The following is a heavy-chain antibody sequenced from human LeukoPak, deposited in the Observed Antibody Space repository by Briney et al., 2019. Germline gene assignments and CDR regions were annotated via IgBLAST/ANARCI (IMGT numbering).Heavy chain of an antibody. CDR3: ARGVYGSGTGRRAFDI. CDR1: TGSFNGYY. CDR2: IHHSGTT. D-gene: IGHD3-10*01. Sequence: SETLSLTCAVYTGSFNGYYWSWIRQPPGEGLEWIGGIHHSGTTEYNPSLKSRVTILVDTSKNQFSLKLTSVTAADTAVYYCARGVYGSGTGRRAFDIWGQGTMVTVSS. J-gene: IGHJ3*02. V-gene: IGHV4-34*01.